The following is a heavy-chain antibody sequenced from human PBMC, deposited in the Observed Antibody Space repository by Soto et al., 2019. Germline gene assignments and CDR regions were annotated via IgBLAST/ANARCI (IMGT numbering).Heavy chain of an antibody. Sequence: ASVKVSCKASGGTFSSYAISWVRQAPGQGLEWMGGIIPIFGTANYEQKFQGRVTITADESTSTAYMELSSLRSEDTAVYYCARSAVVVVVAATFDYWGQGTLVTVSS. J-gene: IGHJ4*02. CDR1: GGTFSSYA. D-gene: IGHD2-15*01. V-gene: IGHV1-69*13. CDR3: ARSAVVVVVAATFDY. CDR2: IIPIFGTA.